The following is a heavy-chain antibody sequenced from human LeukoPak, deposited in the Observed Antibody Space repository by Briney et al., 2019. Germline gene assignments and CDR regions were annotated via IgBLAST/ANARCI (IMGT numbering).Heavy chain of an antibody. Sequence: PGGSLRLSCAASGSTFSSYGMHWVRQAPGKGLEWVAFIRYDGSNKYYADSVKGRFTISRDNSKNTLYLQMNSLRAEDTAVYYCAKDHGGTRNAVYDYVWGSYRLGSEYFDYWGQGTLVTVSS. J-gene: IGHJ4*02. CDR1: GSTFSSYG. CDR2: IRYDGSNK. CDR3: AKDHGGTRNAVYDYVWGSYRLGSEYFDY. D-gene: IGHD3-16*02. V-gene: IGHV3-30*02.